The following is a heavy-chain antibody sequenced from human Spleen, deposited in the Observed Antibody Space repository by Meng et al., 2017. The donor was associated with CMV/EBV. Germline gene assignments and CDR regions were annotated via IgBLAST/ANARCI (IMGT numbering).Heavy chain of an antibody. Sequence: SVKVSCKASGGTLGGYAISWVRQAPGQGLECMGGIIPILGVTNYAQKFQGRVTITADTSTSTAYMELSSLRSEDTAVYYCARRAGSSFPFDYWAQGTLVTVS. J-gene: IGHJ4*02. CDR3: ARRAGSSFPFDY. D-gene: IGHD6-6*01. CDR1: GGTLGGYA. V-gene: IGHV1-69*10. CDR2: IIPILGVT.